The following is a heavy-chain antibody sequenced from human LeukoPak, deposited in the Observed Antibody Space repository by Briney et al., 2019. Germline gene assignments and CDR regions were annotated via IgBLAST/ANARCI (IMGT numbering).Heavy chain of an antibody. CDR2: INHSGST. Sequence: SETLSLTCAVYGGSFSGYYSSWIRQPPGKGLEWIGEINHSGSTNYNPSLKSRVTISVDTSKNQFSLKLSSVTTADTAVYYCARPYVSRYCSSTSCPRGYFDYWGQGTLVTVSS. V-gene: IGHV4-34*01. CDR3: ARPYVSRYCSSTSCPRGYFDY. J-gene: IGHJ4*02. D-gene: IGHD2-2*01. CDR1: GGSFSGYY.